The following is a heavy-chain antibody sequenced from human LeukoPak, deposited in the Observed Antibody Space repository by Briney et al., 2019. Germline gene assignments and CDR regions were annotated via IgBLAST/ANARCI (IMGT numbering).Heavy chain of an antibody. D-gene: IGHD5-24*01. Sequence: GESLKISCKGSGYSFTSYWIGWVRQMPGKGLEWMGIIYPGDSDTRYSPSFQGQVTISADKSISTAYLQWSSLKASDTAMYHCARRVEMYYYGMDVWGQGTTVTVSS. CDR3: ARRVEMYYYGMDV. CDR2: IYPGDSDT. J-gene: IGHJ6*02. CDR1: GYSFTSYW. V-gene: IGHV5-51*01.